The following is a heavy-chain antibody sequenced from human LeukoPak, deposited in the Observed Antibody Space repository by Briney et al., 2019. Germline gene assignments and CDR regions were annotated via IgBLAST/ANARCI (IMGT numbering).Heavy chain of an antibody. Sequence: GGSLRPSCAASGFTFSGYGMHWVRQAPGKGLEWVAVIWYDGSNKYYADSVKGRFTISRDNSKNTLYLQMNSLKAEDTAVYYCARPPMVRGVIITGDDVFDIWGQGTMVTVSS. CDR3: ARPPMVRGVIITGDDVFDI. CDR2: IWYDGSNK. V-gene: IGHV3-33*01. CDR1: GFTFSGYG. D-gene: IGHD3-10*01. J-gene: IGHJ3*02.